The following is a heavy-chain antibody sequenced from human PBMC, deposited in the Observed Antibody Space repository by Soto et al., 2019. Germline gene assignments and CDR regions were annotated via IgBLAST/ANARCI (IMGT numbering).Heavy chain of an antibody. CDR3: ASHSESSYYYYGMAV. CDR2: ITPFNGNT. V-gene: IGHV1-45*02. Sequence: QMQLVQSGAEVKKTGSSVKVSCKASGYTFTYRYLHWVRQAPGQALEWMGWITPFNGNTNYAKTFQDRVNITRDRSMSTAYMEPGSLRSEATALYYCASHSESSYYYYGMAVWGQGTTVTVSS. CDR1: GYTFTYRY. J-gene: IGHJ6*02. D-gene: IGHD1-26*01.